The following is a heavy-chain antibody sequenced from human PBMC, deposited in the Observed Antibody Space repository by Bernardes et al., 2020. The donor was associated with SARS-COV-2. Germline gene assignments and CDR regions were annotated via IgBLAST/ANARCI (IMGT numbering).Heavy chain of an antibody. J-gene: IGHJ3*01. V-gene: IGHV3-11*06. CDR2: ITTSTYT. CDR3: AIEGASNVFDL. D-gene: IGHD6-6*01. CDR1: GLTIGDYY. Sequence: GGSLRLSRAVSGLTIGDYYMSWIRQAPGRGLEWVSYITTSTYTNYADSVRGRFTVSRDNAKNSLNLQMNSLRAEDTAVYYCAIEGASNVFDLWGQGTMVNVSS.